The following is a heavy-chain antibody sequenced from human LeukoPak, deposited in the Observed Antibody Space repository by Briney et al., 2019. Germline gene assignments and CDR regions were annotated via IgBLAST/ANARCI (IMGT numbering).Heavy chain of an antibody. CDR2: INPNSGGT. CDR1: GYTFTGYY. CDR3: ARSLPIAVVLPPTQNFDY. J-gene: IGHJ4*02. V-gene: IGHV1-2*02. D-gene: IGHD6-19*01. Sequence: ASVKVSCKASGYTFTGYYIHWVRQAPGQGLEWMAWINPNSGGTNYAQKFQGRVTMTRDTSITTAYMELSRLRSDDTAVYYCARSLPIAVVLPPTQNFDYWGQGTLVTVSS.